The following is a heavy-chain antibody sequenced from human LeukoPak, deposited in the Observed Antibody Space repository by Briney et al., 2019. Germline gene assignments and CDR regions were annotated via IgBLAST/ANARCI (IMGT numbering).Heavy chain of an antibody. CDR3: AYYDNSGYHFDY. CDR2: IIPIFRIA. V-gene: IGHV1-69*04. CDR1: GVTFTSYA. Sequence: TLSCKASGVTFTSYAIHWVRQAPGQGLEWMPRIIPIFRIAIYAHNFQGRVTITADKSTSTAYMELSSLRSQDTAVYYCAYYDNSGYHFDYWGQGTLVTVSS. D-gene: IGHD3-22*01. J-gene: IGHJ4*02.